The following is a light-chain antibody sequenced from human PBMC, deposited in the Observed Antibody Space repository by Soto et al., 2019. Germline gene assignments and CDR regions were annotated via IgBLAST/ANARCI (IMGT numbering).Light chain of an antibody. CDR1: RSNIGAGYD. CDR3: QSYDTSLIGYV. Sequence: QSVLTQPPSVSGAPGQRVTISCTGSRSNIGAGYDVHWYQQLPGTAPKLLIYGNSNRPSGVPDRFSGPKSGTSASLAITGLQAEDEADYYCQSYDTSLIGYVFGTGTKVTVL. CDR2: GNS. V-gene: IGLV1-40*01. J-gene: IGLJ1*01.